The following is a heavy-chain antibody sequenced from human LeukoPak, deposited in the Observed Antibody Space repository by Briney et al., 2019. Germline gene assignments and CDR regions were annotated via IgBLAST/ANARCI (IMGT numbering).Heavy chain of an antibody. CDR2: IYYSGST. Sequence: SETLSLTCTVSGGSISRGGYYWGWIRQHPGKGLEWIGYIYYSGSTYYNPSLKSRVTISVDTSKNQFSLKLSSVTAADTAVYYCARDYYDSSGYYFHDYWGQGTLVTVSS. V-gene: IGHV4-31*03. CDR3: ARDYYDSSGYYFHDY. D-gene: IGHD3-22*01. J-gene: IGHJ4*02. CDR1: GGSISRGGYY.